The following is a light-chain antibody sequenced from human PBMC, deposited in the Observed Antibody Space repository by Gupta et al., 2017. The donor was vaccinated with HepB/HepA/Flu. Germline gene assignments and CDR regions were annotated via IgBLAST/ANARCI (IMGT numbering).Light chain of an antibody. CDR2: CAS. Sequence: DIVMTQTPDPVAVSLGARASINCKSSQSVLYRSNNKNYLAWYQQKPGQPPKLLIYCASTRESGVPDRFSGSGSGTDFTLTISSLQAEDVAVYYCQQYYSTPYTFGQGTKLEIK. J-gene: IGKJ2*01. V-gene: IGKV4-1*01. CDR3: QQYYSTPYT. CDR1: QSVLYRSNNKNY.